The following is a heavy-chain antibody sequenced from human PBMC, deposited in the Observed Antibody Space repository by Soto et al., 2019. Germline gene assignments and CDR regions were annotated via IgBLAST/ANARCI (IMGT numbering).Heavy chain of an antibody. D-gene: IGHD1-26*01. J-gene: IGHJ3*02. Sequence: PGESLKISCKGSGYSFTSYWIGWVRQMPGKGLEWMGIIYPGDSDTRYSPSFQGQVTISADKSISTAYLQWSSLKASDTAMYYCARRIVGATYRGAFDIWGQGTMVTVSS. V-gene: IGHV5-51*01. CDR3: ARRIVGATYRGAFDI. CDR1: GYSFTSYW. CDR2: IYPGDSDT.